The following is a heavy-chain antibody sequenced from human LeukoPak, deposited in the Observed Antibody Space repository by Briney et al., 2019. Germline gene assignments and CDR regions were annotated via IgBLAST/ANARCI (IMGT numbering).Heavy chain of an antibody. D-gene: IGHD6-13*01. CDR2: ISGSGVST. J-gene: IGHJ4*02. CDR1: AFTFSSYA. CDR3: AAGIDY. Sequence: GGSLRLSCAASAFTFSSYAMSWVRQAPGKGLECVSAISGSGVSTYYADSVKGRFTISRDNSKNTLYLQMNSLRTEDTAVYYSAAGIDYWGQGTLVTVSS. V-gene: IGHV3-23*01.